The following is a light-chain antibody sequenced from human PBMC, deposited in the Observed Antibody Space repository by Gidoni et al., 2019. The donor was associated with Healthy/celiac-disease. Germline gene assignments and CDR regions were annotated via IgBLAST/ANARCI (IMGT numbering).Light chain of an antibody. CDR3: QQYGSSPWT. CDR1: QSVSSSY. V-gene: IGKV3-20*01. J-gene: IGKJ1*01. Sequence: ASQSVSSSYLAWYQQKPGQAPRLLIYGASSRATGIPDRFSGSGSGTDFTLTISRLEPEDFAVYYCQQYGSSPWTFGQGTKVEIK. CDR2: GAS.